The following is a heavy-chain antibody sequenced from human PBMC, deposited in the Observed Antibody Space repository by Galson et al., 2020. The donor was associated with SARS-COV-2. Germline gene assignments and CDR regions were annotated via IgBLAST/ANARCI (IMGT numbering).Heavy chain of an antibody. D-gene: IGHD1-26*01. V-gene: IGHV3-7*03. CDR2: IKQDESKK. Sequence: GESLKISCAASGFAFRSYWMSWVRRAPGKGLEWVANIKQDESKKYYADSVKGRFTISRDNAKNSLYLQMNSLRAEDTAVYYCVREGGDLAFDSWGQGTLVTVSS. CDR1: GFAFRSYW. J-gene: IGHJ4*02. CDR3: VREGGDLAFDS.